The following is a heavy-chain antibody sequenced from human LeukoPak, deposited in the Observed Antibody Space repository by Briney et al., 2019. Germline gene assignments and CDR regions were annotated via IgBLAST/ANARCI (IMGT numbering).Heavy chain of an antibody. CDR2: IKQDGSEK. CDR1: GFTFSSYW. J-gene: IGHJ4*02. D-gene: IGHD2-2*01. V-gene: IGHV3-7*01. CDR3: ARDRYCSSTSCYYFDY. Sequence: GGSLRLSCAASGFTFSSYWMSWVRQAPGKGLEWVANIKQDGSEKYYVDSVKGRFTISRDNAKNSLYLQMNSLRAEDTAVYYRARDRYCSSTSCYYFDYWGQGTLVTVSS.